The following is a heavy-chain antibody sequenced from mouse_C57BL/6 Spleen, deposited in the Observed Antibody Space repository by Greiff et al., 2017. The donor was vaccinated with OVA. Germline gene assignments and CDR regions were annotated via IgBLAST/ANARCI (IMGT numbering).Heavy chain of an antibody. V-gene: IGHV1-69*01. J-gene: IGHJ3*01. CDR2: IDPSDSYT. CDR3: ATPKTAQSTWFAY. D-gene: IGHD3-2*02. Sequence: VQLQQPGAELVMPGASVKLSCKASGYTFTSYWMHWVKQRPGQGLEWIGEIDPSDSYTNYNQKFKGKSTLTVDKSSSTAYMQLSSLTSEDSAVYYCATPKTAQSTWFAYWGKGTLVTVSA. CDR1: GYTFTSYW.